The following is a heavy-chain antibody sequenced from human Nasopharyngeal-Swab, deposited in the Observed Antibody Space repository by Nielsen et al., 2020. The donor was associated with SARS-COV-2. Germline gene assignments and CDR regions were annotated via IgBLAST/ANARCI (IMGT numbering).Heavy chain of an antibody. CDR1: GGSISSSSYY. CDR3: ARRGVVVRGGYYFDY. Sequence: SETLSLTCTVSGGSISSSSYYWGWIRQPPGKGLEWIGSIYYSGFTYYNPSLKSRVTISVDTSKNQFSLKLSSVTAADTAVYYCARRGVVVRGGYYFDYWGQGTLVTVSS. J-gene: IGHJ4*02. CDR2: IYYSGFT. D-gene: IGHD2-15*01. V-gene: IGHV4-39*01.